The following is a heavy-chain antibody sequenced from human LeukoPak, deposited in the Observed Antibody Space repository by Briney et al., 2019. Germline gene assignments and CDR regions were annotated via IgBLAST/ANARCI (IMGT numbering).Heavy chain of an antibody. Sequence: GGSLRLSCAASGFSFSNYAMSWVRPAPGKGLEWVSATIGSGGRTYYADSVKGRFTTSRDNSKKTTYLQMKSLRAEDTAVYYCAKSEMHCYGGICYPFYYMDVWGKGTTVTVSS. CDR2: TIGSGGRT. D-gene: IGHD2-15*01. J-gene: IGHJ6*03. CDR1: GFSFSNYA. CDR3: AKSEMHCYGGICYPFYYMDV. V-gene: IGHV3-23*01.